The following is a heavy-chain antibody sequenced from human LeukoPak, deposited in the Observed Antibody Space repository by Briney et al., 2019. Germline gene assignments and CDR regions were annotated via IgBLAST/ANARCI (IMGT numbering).Heavy chain of an antibody. V-gene: IGHV3-33*01. CDR3: ARGAGGHFDY. CDR2: IGYDGRNT. Sequence: GGSLRLSCAASGFTLSSYGMNRVRQAPGKGLEWVAVIGYDGRNTNYADSVKGRFTISRDNSKNTLYLQMNSLRDEDTAVYYCARGAGGHFDYWGQGTLVTVSS. D-gene: IGHD3-10*01. CDR1: GFTLSSYG. J-gene: IGHJ4*02.